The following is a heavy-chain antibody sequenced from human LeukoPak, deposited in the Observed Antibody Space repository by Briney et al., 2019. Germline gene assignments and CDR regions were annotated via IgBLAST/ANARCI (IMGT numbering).Heavy chain of an antibody. CDR3: SREPPGY. CDR2: IYTNGGA. V-gene: IGHV4-61*02. CDR1: GGSVTSGNYY. J-gene: IGHJ4*02. Sequence: SETLSLTCTVSGGSVTSGNYYWNWIRQPAGKGLEWIGRIYTNGGASYNPSLKSRVTISIDASQNQFSLKLSSVTAADTAVYYCSREPPGYWGQGILVTVSS.